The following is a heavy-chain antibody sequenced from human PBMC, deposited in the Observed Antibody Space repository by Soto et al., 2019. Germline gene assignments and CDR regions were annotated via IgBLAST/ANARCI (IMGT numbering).Heavy chain of an antibody. V-gene: IGHV1-46*01. CDR1: GYTFTSYY. CDR2: INPSGGST. J-gene: IGHJ3*02. D-gene: IGHD5-18*01. Sequence: QVQLVQSGAEVKKPGASVKVSCKASGYTFTSYYMHWVRQAPGQGLEWMGIINPSGGSTSYAQKFQGRVTMTRDTSTSTVYMELSSLRSEDTAVYYCAFNGRGSSYGYPFDIWGQGTMVTVSS. CDR3: AFNGRGSSYGYPFDI.